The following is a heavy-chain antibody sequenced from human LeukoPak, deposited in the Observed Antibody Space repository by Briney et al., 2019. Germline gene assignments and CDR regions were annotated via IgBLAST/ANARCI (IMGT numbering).Heavy chain of an antibody. CDR1: GFTFSSYE. CDR3: ARVNQGAFDI. J-gene: IGHJ3*02. Sequence: GGSLRLSCAASGFTFSSYEMNWVRQAPGKGLEWVSYISSSGSTIYYADSVKGRFTISRDNAKNSLYLQMNSLRAEDTAVHYCARVNQGAFDIWGQGTMVTVSS. CDR2: ISSSGSTI. V-gene: IGHV3-48*03.